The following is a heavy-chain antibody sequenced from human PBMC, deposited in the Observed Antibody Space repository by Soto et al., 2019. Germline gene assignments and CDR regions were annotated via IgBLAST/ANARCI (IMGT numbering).Heavy chain of an antibody. J-gene: IGHJ6*02. CDR2: INPSTGSA. CDR3: ARDPNLSLTFHYYGMDV. CDR1: GYTFTSYY. Sequence: QVQLMQSGAEVKKPGASVKVSFKASGYTFTSYYIHWVRQAPGQGLEWMGIINPSTGSASCARMLQVRVAMTRDTSTKTVYMEVSSLRSEDTAVYYCARDPNLSLTFHYYGMDVWGQGTTVTVSS. V-gene: IGHV1-46*04.